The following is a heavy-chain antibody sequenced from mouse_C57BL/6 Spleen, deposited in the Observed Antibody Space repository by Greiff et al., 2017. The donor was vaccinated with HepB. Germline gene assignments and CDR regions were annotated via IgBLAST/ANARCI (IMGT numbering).Heavy chain of an antibody. J-gene: IGHJ3*01. CDR3: TREGNDYAWFAY. V-gene: IGHV5-9-1*02. D-gene: IGHD2-4*01. CDR1: GFTFSSYA. CDR2: ISSGGDYI. Sequence: EVKLVESGEGLVKPGGSLKLSCAASGFTFSSYAMSWVRQTPEKRLEWVAYISSGGDYIYYADTVKGRITISRDNARNTLYLQMSSLKSEDTAMYYCTREGNDYAWFAYWGQGTLVTVSA.